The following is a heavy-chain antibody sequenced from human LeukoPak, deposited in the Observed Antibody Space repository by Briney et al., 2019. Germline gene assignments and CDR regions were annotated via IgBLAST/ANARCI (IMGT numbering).Heavy chain of an antibody. J-gene: IGHJ5*02. CDR3: ARVFDL. CDR2: IYTSGST. CDR1: GGSTSSGSYY. Sequence: PSETLSLTCTVSGGSTSSGSYYWNWIRQPAGKGLEWIGRIYTSGSTNYSPSLKSRVTISVDTSKNHFSLKLSSVTAADTAVYYCARVFDLWGQGTLVTVSS. V-gene: IGHV4-61*02.